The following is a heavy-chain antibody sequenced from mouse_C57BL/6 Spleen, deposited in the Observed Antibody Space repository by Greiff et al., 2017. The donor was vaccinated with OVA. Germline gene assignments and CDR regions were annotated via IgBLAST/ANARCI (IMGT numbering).Heavy chain of an antibody. D-gene: IGHD2-1*01. CDR1: GFTFSDYG. J-gene: IGHJ3*01. CDR2: ISSGSSTI. V-gene: IGHV5-17*01. Sequence: EVQLQESGGGLVKPGGSLKLSCAASGFTFSDYGMHWVRQAPEKGLEWVAYISSGSSTIYYADTVKGRFTISRDNAKNTLFLQMTSLRSEDTAMYYCARPGGNPWFAYWGQGTLVTVSA. CDR3: ARPGGNPWFAY.